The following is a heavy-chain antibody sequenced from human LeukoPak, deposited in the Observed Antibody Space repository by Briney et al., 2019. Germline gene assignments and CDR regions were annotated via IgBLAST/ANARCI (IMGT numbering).Heavy chain of an antibody. CDR2: IIPIFGTA. CDR3: ASKLFSHGDYSNFWFDP. V-gene: IGHV1-69*05. J-gene: IGHJ5*02. D-gene: IGHD4-11*01. CDR1: GGAFSSHA. Sequence: SVKLSCKASGGAFSSHAISWVRQAPGQGHEWMGGIIPIFGTANYAQKFQGRVTITTDESTSTASMELSSLRSEDTAVYYYASKLFSHGDYSNFWFDPWGQGTLVTVSS.